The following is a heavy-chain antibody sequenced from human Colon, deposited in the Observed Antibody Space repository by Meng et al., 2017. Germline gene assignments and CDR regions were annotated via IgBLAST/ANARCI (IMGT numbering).Heavy chain of an antibody. CDR2: LSVSGTST. J-gene: IGHJ4*02. CDR3: AKITRGEEQWQVHGYFDF. V-gene: IGHV3-23*01. D-gene: IGHD6-19*01. CDR1: GFTFSSYA. Sequence: GESLQISCAASGFTFSSYAMSWDRQAPGKGLEWVSGLSVSGTSTYYADSVKGRFTISRDNSKNTLYLQMNSLRAEDTAVYYCAKITRGEEQWQVHGYFDFWGQGTQVTVSS.